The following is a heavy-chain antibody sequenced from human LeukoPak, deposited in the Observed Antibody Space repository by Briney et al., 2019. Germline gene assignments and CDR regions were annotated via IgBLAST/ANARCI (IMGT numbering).Heavy chain of an antibody. CDR2: IYYSGST. CDR1: GGSIGSSSYY. D-gene: IGHD5-18*01. Sequence: SETLSLTCTVSGGSIGSSSYYWGWIRQPPGKGLEWIGSIYYSGSTYYNPSLKSRVTISVDTSKNQFSLKLSSVTAADTAVYYCAREGYSYGAPPFPWGQGTLVTVSS. CDR3: AREGYSYGAPPFP. J-gene: IGHJ5*02. V-gene: IGHV4-39*07.